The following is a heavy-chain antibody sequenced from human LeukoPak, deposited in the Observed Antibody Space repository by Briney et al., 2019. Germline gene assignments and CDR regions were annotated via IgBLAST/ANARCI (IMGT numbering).Heavy chain of an antibody. V-gene: IGHV1-18*01. CDR3: ARGFPLYYYDSSGYEDFDP. J-gene: IGHJ5*02. CDR1: GYTFTSYG. Sequence: ASVKVSCKASGYTFTSYGISWVRQAPGQGLEWMGWISAYNGNTNYAQKLQGRVTMTTDTSTSTAYMELRSLRSDDTAVYYCARGFPLYYYDSSGYEDFDPWGQGTLVTVSS. CDR2: ISAYNGNT. D-gene: IGHD3-22*01.